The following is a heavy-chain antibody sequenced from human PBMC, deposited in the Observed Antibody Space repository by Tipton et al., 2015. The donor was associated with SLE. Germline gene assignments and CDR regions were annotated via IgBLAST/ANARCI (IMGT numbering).Heavy chain of an antibody. Sequence: SLRLSCAASGFTFSSYSINWVRQAPGKGLEWVSSITSSSSYIYYTDSVKGRFTISRDNAKNSLYLQMNSLRAEDTAVYYCARGWFGELPFDYWGQGTLVTVSS. CDR1: GFTFSSYS. V-gene: IGHV3-21*01. CDR2: ITSSSSYI. J-gene: IGHJ4*02. D-gene: IGHD3-10*01. CDR3: ARGWFGELPFDY.